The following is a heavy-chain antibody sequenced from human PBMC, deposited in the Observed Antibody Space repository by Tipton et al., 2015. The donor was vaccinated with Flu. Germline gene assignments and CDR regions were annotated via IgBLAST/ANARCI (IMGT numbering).Heavy chain of an antibody. V-gene: IGHV4-38-2*02. CDR2: LCHSGNT. CDR1: GSSIGGAFC. CDR3: ARDGDYGLIA. J-gene: IGHJ5*02. Sequence: TLSLTCSVSGSSIGGAFCWGWIRHPPRKGLQWIGNLCHSGNTYYNPSLKSRVTVSVDTSKNQFSLRLTSVTAADTAVYYCARDGDYGLIAWGQGSLVTVSS. D-gene: IGHD4-17*01.